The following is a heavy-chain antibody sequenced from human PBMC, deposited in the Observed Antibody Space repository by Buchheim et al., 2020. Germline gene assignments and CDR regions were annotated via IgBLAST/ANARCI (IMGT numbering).Heavy chain of an antibody. CDR3: AREYYGTNEFDY. CDR1: GFSFSRYW. Sequence: EVQLVESGGGLVQPGGSLRLSCAASGFSFSRYWMSWVRQAPGKGLEWVANIKEDGSEKFHVDSVKGRFTISRDNAKNSLFPQMNSLRVEDTAIYYCAREYYGTNEFDYWGQGTL. CDR2: IKEDGSEK. V-gene: IGHV3-7*01. J-gene: IGHJ4*02. D-gene: IGHD3-10*01.